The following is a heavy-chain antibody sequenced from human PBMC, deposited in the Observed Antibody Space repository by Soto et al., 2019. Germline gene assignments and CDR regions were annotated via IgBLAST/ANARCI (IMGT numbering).Heavy chain of an antibody. D-gene: IGHD3-22*01. Sequence: DVQLLESGGGLVQPGGSLRLSCAASGITISNYPMSWVRQATGKGLDWVSGISGSGDRTYYADSAKGRFSISKDNSKNSLSLQLDSLGVEDTAVYFCVKDDGGYPSTAPHWGQGTLVTVSS. CDR1: GITISNYP. CDR3: VKDDGGYPSTAPH. CDR2: ISGSGDRT. J-gene: IGHJ4*02. V-gene: IGHV3-23*01.